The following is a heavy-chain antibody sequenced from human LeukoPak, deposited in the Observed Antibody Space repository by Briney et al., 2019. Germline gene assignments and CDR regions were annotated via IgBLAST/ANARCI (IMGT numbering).Heavy chain of an antibody. CDR3: ARDRDDFWSGYRGNFDY. CDR1: GGSISSSSCY. D-gene: IGHD3-3*01. J-gene: IGHJ4*02. Sequence: KPSETLSLTCTVSGGSISSSSCYWGWIRQPPGKGLEWIGSIYYSWSTYYNPSLKSRVTISVDTSKNQFSLKLSSVTAADTAVYYCARDRDDFWSGYRGNFDYWGQGTLVTVSS. V-gene: IGHV4-39*07. CDR2: IYYSWST.